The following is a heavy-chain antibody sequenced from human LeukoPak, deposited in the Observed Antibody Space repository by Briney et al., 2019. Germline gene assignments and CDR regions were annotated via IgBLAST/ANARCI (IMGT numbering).Heavy chain of an antibody. V-gene: IGHV3-48*03. CDR1: GFTFSNYE. Sequence: GGSLRLSCAGSGFTFSNYEMNWVRQAPGKGLEWVSYISSSGNTIYYADSVKVRFTISRDNAKNSLYLQMNSLRAEDTAVSYCAGSGSSTYYYYYMDVWGKGTTVTVSS. CDR3: AGSGSSTYYYYYMDV. J-gene: IGHJ6*03. D-gene: IGHD3-10*01. CDR2: ISSSGNTI.